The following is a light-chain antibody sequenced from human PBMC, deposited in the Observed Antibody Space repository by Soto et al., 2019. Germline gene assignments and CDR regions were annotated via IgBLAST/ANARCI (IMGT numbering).Light chain of an antibody. V-gene: IGLV2-14*03. CDR3: CSYTTSTTYV. J-gene: IGLJ1*01. Sequence: QSVLTQPASVSGSPGQSITISCTGTVSDVGGYDSVSWYQQHPGRAPKLIIYGVNNRPSGVSNRFSASKSADTASLTISGLQAEHEANYYSCSYTTSTTYVFGTGTKVTVL. CDR2: GVN. CDR1: VSDVGGYDS.